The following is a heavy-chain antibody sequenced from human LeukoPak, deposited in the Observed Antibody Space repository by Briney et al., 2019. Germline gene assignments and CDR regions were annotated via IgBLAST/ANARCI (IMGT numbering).Heavy chain of an antibody. Sequence: ASETLSPTCTVSGGFISSYYWSWIRQPPGKGLEWIGYIYYSGSTNYNPSLKSRVTISVDTSKNQFSLKLSSVTAADTAVYYCARAYGDSYWGQGTLVTVSS. J-gene: IGHJ4*02. V-gene: IGHV4-59*01. CDR1: GGFISSYY. CDR2: IYYSGST. CDR3: ARAYGDSY. D-gene: IGHD4-17*01.